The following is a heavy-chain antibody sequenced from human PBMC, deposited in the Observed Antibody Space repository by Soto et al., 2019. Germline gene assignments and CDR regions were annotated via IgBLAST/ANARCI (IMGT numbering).Heavy chain of an antibody. CDR2: IYYSGST. J-gene: IGHJ4*02. V-gene: IGHV4-30-4*01. D-gene: IGHD3-3*01. CDR3: ARVTPPTRDYDFWSGYYIHDN. CDR1: GDSITSGDYY. Sequence: QVQLQESGPGLVKPSQTLSFTCTVSGDSITSGDYYWSWIRQPPGKGLEWIGYIYYSGSTYYNPSLKGRVTIPVDTSKNQFSLKVWSVTAADTAVYYCARVTPPTRDYDFWSGYYIHDNWGQGTLVTVSS.